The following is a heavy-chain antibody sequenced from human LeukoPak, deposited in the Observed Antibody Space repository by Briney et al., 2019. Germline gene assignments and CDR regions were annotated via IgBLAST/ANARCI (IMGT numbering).Heavy chain of an antibody. J-gene: IGHJ6*03. V-gene: IGHV4-4*07. D-gene: IGHD3-10*01. CDR3: ARGVLLWFGEKENMDV. CDR1: GSSISSYY. Sequence: SETLSLTCTVSGSSISSYYWSWIRQPAGKGLEWVGRIYTSGSTNYNPSLKSRVTMSVDTSKNQFSLKLSSVTAADTAVYYCARGVLLWFGEKENMDVWGKGTTVTVSS. CDR2: IYTSGST.